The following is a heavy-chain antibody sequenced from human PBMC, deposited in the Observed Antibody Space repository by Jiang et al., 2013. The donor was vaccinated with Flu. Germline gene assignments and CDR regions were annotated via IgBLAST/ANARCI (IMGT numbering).Heavy chain of an antibody. D-gene: IGHD3-22*01. CDR2: ISSGDTTT. J-gene: IGHJ4*02. CDR3: VREGKDYYDTSGYYWT. Sequence: QLVESGGGLVKPGGSLRLSCAASGFSFRDYYMSWVRQAPGKGLEWVSHISSGDTTTSYRDSVEGRFTISRDNAKTSVFLQMNSLKAEDTAVYYCVREGKDYYDTSGYYWTWGQGTLVTVSS. CDR1: GFSFRDYY. V-gene: IGHV3-11*01.